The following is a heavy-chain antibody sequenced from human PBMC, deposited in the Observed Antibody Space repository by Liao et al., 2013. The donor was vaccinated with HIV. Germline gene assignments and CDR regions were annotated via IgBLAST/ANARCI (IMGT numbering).Heavy chain of an antibody. CDR3: AGAYGDLLDAFDI. CDR2: IYTSGST. CDR1: GGSISSGTYY. Sequence: QVQLQESGPGLVKPSQTLSLTCTVSGGSISSGTYYWSWIRQPAGKGLEWIGRIYTSGSTKYNPSLRSRVTMSVDTSNNQFSLKLSSVTAAETAVYYCAGAYGDLLDAFDIWGQGTMVTVSS. V-gene: IGHV4-61*02. J-gene: IGHJ3*02. D-gene: IGHD4-17*01.